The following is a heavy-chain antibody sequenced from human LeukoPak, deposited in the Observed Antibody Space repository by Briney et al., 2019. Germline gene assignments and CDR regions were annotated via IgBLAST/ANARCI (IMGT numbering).Heavy chain of an antibody. CDR1: GFTFSSYS. CDR2: ISSSSSTI. D-gene: IGHD6-19*01. CDR3: IVLAVAGTFGFDY. Sequence: GGSLRLSCAASGFTFSSYSMNWVRQAPGKGLDWVSYISSSSSTIYYADSVKGRFTISRDNAKNSLHLQMNSLRAEDTAVYYCIVLAVAGTFGFDYWGQGTLVTVSS. J-gene: IGHJ4*02. V-gene: IGHV3-48*01.